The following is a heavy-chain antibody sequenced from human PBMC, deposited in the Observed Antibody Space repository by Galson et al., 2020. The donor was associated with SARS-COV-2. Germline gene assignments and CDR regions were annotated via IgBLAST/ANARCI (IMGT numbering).Heavy chain of an antibody. CDR2: LSTRSSYT. CDR1: GFPFRTYR. D-gene: IGHD5-18*01. Sequence: NPGGPLRLSCAASGFPFRTYRMNCFRLAPGKGPEWVSSLSTRSSYTYSVDSVKGRFSISRDNPRNSLYLQMNSLRAEDTAGYYCARDEGIRGYNYGRLYYGMDVWGQGTTVTVSS. CDR3: ARDEGIRGYNYGRLYYGMDV. V-gene: IGHV3-21*01. J-gene: IGHJ6*02.